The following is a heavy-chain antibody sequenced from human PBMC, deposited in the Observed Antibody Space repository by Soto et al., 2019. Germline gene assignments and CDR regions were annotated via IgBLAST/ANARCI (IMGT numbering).Heavy chain of an antibody. Sequence: ASVKVSCKASGYTFTSYAMHWVRQAPGQRLEWMGWINAGNGNTKYSQKFQGRVTITRDTSASTAYMELSSLRSEDTAVYYCARVGRGDYALDYWGQGTLVTVSS. D-gene: IGHD4-17*01. CDR2: INAGNGNT. CDR3: ARVGRGDYALDY. J-gene: IGHJ4*02. CDR1: GYTFTSYA. V-gene: IGHV1-3*01.